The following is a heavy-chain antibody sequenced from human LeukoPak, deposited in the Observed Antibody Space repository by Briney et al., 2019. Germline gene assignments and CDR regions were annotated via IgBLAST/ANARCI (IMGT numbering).Heavy chain of an antibody. D-gene: IGHD3-22*01. V-gene: IGHV3-48*03. CDR1: GFTFSSYE. Sequence: PGGSLRLSCAASGFTFSSYEMNWVRHAPGKGLEWVSYISSSGSTIYYADSVKGRFTISRDNAKNSLYLQMNSLRAEDTAVYYCARTQPTYDSKGQIFDYWGQGTLVTVSS. CDR2: ISSSGSTI. J-gene: IGHJ4*02. CDR3: ARTQPTYDSKGQIFDY.